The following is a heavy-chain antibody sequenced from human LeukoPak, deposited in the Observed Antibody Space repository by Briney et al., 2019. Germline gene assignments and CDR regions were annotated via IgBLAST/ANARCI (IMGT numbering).Heavy chain of an antibody. CDR3: ARGRYCSADICSGGDAFDI. D-gene: IGHD2-15*01. CDR2: IYTRGST. V-gene: IGHV4-4*07. Sequence: SETLSLTCTVSGGSINNYYWSWIRQPAGKGLEWIGRIYTRGSTNCNPSLKSRVTMSVDTSKNQFSLKLSSVTAADTAVYYCARGRYCSADICSGGDAFDIWGQGTMVSVSS. CDR1: GGSINNYY. J-gene: IGHJ3*02.